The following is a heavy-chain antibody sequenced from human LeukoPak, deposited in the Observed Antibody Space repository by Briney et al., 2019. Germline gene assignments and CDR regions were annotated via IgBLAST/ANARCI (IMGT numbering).Heavy chain of an antibody. D-gene: IGHD3-3*01. V-gene: IGHV3-53*01. CDR1: GFTVSSNY. CDR2: IYSGGNT. CDR3: AREGANVLRFLEWPYYFDY. J-gene: IGHJ4*02. Sequence: GGSLRLSCAASGFTVSSNYMSWVRQAPGKGLEWVSVIYSGGNTYYADSVKGRFTISRDNSKNTLYLQMNSLRAEDTAVYYCAREGANVLRFLEWPYYFDYWGQGTLVTVSS.